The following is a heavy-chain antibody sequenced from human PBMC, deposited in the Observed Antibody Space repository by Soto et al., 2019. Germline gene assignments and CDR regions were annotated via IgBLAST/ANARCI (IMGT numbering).Heavy chain of an antibody. CDR2: IRSKAYGGTT. D-gene: IGHD1-26*01. V-gene: IGHV3-49*03. CDR3: TRDGRFAPYYYYYGMDV. J-gene: IGHJ6*02. Sequence: GGSLRLSCTASGFTFGDYAMSWFRQAPGKGLEWVGFIRSKAYGGTTEYAASVKGRFTISRDDSKSIAYLQMNSLKTEDTAVYYCTRDGRFAPYYYYYGMDVWGQGTTVTVSS. CDR1: GFTFGDYA.